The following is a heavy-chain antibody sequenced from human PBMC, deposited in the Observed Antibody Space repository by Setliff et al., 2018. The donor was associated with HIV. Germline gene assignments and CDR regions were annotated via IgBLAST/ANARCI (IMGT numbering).Heavy chain of an antibody. J-gene: IGHJ4*02. V-gene: IGHV4-39*07. D-gene: IGHD1-26*01. CDR1: GGSISSTSSF. CDR2: ISYLGTT. Sequence: ETLSLTCSVSGGSISSTSSFWGWIRQPPGKGLEWIGTISYLGTTYYNPPLKSRITISVDTSKNQFSLRLSSVTAADTAVYYCARDSALYSGTYYWGQGTLVTVSS. CDR3: ARDSALYSGTYY.